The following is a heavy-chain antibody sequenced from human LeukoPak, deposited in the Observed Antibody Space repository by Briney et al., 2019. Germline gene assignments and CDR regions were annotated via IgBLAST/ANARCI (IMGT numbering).Heavy chain of an antibody. D-gene: IGHD3-10*01. CDR1: GGSFSGYY. J-gene: IGHJ4*02. CDR2: INHSGST. V-gene: IGHV4-34*01. CDR3: ARRRGVMSYYFDY. Sequence: SETLSLTCAVYGGSFSGYYWSWIRQPPGKGLEWIGEINHSGSTYYNPSLKSRVTISVDTSKNQFSLKLSSVTAADTAVYYCARRRGVMSYYFDYWGQGTLVTVSS.